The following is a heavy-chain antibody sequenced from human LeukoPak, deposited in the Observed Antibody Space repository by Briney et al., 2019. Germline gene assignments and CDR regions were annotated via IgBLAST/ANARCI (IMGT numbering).Heavy chain of an antibody. D-gene: IGHD5-24*01. Sequence: SETLSLTCTVSGGSISSYYWSWIRQPPGKGLEWIGYIYYSGSTNYNPSLKSRVTISVDTSKNQFSLKLSSVTAADTAVYYCARVRRGAGYYYYYMDVWGKGTTVTVSS. CDR3: ARVRRGAGYYYYYMDV. J-gene: IGHJ6*03. CDR2: IYYSGST. V-gene: IGHV4-59*01. CDR1: GGSISSYY.